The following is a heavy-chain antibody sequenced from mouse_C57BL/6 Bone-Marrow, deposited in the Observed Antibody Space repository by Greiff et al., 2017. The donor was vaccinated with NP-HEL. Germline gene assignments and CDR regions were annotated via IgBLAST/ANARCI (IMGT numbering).Heavy chain of an antibody. J-gene: IGHJ3*01. CDR3: ARDGYYGREAWFAY. Sequence: QVQLQQPGAELVKPGASVKLSCKASGYTFTSYWMHWVKPRPGQGLEWIGMIHPNSGSTNYNEKFKSKATLTVDKSSSTAYMQLGSLTSEASAVYYCARDGYYGREAWFAYWGQGTLVTVSA. CDR2: IHPNSGST. CDR1: GYTFTSYW. D-gene: IGHD1-1*01. V-gene: IGHV1-64*01.